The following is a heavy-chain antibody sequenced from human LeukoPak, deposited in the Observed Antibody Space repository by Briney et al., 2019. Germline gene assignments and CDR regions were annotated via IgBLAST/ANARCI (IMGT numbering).Heavy chain of an antibody. CDR3: AGRSGSYYESAFDI. CDR2: IYYSGST. V-gene: IGHV4-59*01. Sequence: SETLSLTCTVSGGSISSYYWSWIRQPPGKGLEWIGYIYYSGSTNYNPSLKSRVTISVDTSKNQFSLKLSSVTAADTAVYYCAGRSGSYYESAFDIWGQRTMVTVSS. D-gene: IGHD1-26*01. CDR1: GGSISSYY. J-gene: IGHJ3*02.